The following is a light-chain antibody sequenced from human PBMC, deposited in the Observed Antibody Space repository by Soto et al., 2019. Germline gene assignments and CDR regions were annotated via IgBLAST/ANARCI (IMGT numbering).Light chain of an antibody. V-gene: IGKV2-24*01. CDR3: MQATQSWA. Sequence: IVLTQTPLSSPVTLGQPASISCSSSQSLVHRDGNTYLSWLHQRPGQPPRLLIYQVSNRFSGVPDIFTGSGAGTDFTLKISRVEAEDVGIYYCMQATQSWAFGQGTKVEIK. CDR1: QSLVHRDGNTY. CDR2: QVS. J-gene: IGKJ1*01.